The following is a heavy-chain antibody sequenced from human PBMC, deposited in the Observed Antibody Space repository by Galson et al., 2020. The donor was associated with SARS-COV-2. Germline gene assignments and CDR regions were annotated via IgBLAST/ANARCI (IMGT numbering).Heavy chain of an antibody. CDR1: GFTFSNYW. V-gene: IGHV3-7*03. CDR3: AREGGYCSDTDCYRGAFDI. J-gene: IGHJ3*02. D-gene: IGHD2-2*01. CDR2: MKPDGSEI. Sequence: GGSLRLSCAASGFTFSNYWMTWVRQAPGKGLEWVANMKPDGSEIYYVDSVQGRFTISRDNAKNSLFLQMNSLRDEDTAVYYCAREGGYCSDTDCYRGAFDIWGQGTMVTVSS.